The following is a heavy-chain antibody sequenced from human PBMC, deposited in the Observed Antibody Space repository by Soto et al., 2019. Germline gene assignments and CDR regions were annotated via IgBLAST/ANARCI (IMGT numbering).Heavy chain of an antibody. D-gene: IGHD2-8*01. Sequence: ASVKVSCKASGYTFTSYGISWVRQAPGQGLEWMGWISAYNGNTNYAQKLQGRVTMTTDTSTSTAYMELRSLRSDDTAVYYCAYYTTMVPKSKNCFDPWGQGTLVTVSS. J-gene: IGHJ5*02. CDR1: GYTFTSYG. CDR3: AYYTTMVPKSKNCFDP. V-gene: IGHV1-18*01. CDR2: ISAYNGNT.